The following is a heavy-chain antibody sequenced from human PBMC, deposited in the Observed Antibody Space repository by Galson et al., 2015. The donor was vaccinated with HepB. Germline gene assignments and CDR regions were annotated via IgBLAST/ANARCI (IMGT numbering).Heavy chain of an antibody. CDR2: IRSDGSRT. CDR3: ARGGTTLGEVIPPYGAFDF. Sequence: SLRLSCAVSGFTFSDYWMHWVRQTPGKGLVWVSRIRSDGSRTDYADYVTGRFTISRDNARNTLYLQMNSLRVEDTAVYYCARGGTTLGEVIPPYGAFDFWGQGTLVTVSS. D-gene: IGHD3-3*01. J-gene: IGHJ4*03. V-gene: IGHV3-74*01. CDR1: GFTFSDYW.